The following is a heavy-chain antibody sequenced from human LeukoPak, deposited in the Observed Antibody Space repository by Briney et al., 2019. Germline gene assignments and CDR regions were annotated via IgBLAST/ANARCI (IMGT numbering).Heavy chain of an antibody. J-gene: IGHJ4*02. D-gene: IGHD6-19*01. CDR1: GDSISSGDYY. CDR3: ARRSGIAVAGAFDY. Sequence: SETLSLTCTVSGDSISSGDYYWSWIRQPAGKGLEWIGRISSSGSTNYNPSLKSRVTISVDTSKNQFSLRLRSVTAADTAVYYCARRSGIAVAGAFDYWDQGTLVTVSS. CDR2: ISSSGST. V-gene: IGHV4-61*02.